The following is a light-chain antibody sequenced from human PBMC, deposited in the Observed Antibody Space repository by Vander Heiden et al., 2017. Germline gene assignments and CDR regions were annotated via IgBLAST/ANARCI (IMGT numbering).Light chain of an antibody. CDR1: SSNIGSNT. J-gene: IGLJ1*01. V-gene: IGLV1-44*01. CDR3: AAWDDSLNGYV. CDR2: SNN. Sequence: QSVLTQPPSASGTPGQRVTISCSGSSSNIGSNTVNWYQQLPGTAPKLLIYSNNQRPSGVPDRFSGSKSGTSASLAISGLQSEDEADYDCAAWDDSLNGYVCGTGPKV.